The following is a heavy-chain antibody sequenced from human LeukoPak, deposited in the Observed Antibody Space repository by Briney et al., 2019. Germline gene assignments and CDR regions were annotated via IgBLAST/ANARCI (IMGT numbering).Heavy chain of an antibody. CDR3: ARGEGGIAAAGTDF. V-gene: IGHV3-53*01. Sequence: GGSLRLSCAASGFTVSSNYMSWVRQAPGKPPEWVSVMYSGGSTYYVDSVKGRFTISRDNSKNTLYLQMTSLRAEDTAVYYCARGEGGIAAAGTDFWGQGTLVTVSS. CDR2: MYSGGST. CDR1: GFTVSSNY. J-gene: IGHJ4*02. D-gene: IGHD6-13*01.